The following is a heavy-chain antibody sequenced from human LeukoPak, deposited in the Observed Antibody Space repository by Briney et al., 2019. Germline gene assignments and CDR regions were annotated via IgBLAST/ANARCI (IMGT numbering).Heavy chain of an antibody. CDR1: DVSISSYY. CDR3: ARDQSQWQVPQHWFDP. CDR2: IYRSMST. V-gene: IGHV4-59*01. J-gene: IGHJ5*02. D-gene: IGHD6-19*01. Sequence: SETLSLTCTVSDVSISSYYWSWMRQSPEKGLEWIGTIYRSMSTNYNPSLKSRVTISVDTSKNQFSLRLSSVTAADTALYYCARDQSQWQVPQHWFDPWGQGTLVTVSS.